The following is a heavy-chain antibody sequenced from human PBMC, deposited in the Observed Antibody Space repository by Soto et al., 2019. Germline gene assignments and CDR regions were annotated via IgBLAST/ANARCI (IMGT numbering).Heavy chain of an antibody. Sequence: SETLSLTCAVYGGSFSGYYWSWIRQPPGKGLEWIGEINHSGSTNYNPSLKSRVTISVDTSKNQFSLKLSSVTAADTAVYYCAREVSDEMATINDNSFDYWGQGTLVTVSS. CDR1: GGSFSGYY. CDR2: INHSGST. D-gene: IGHD5-12*01. V-gene: IGHV4-34*01. J-gene: IGHJ4*02. CDR3: AREVSDEMATINDNSFDY.